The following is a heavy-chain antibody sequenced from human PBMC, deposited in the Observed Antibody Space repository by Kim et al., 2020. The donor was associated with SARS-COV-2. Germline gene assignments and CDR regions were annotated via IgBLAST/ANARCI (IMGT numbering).Heavy chain of an antibody. V-gene: IGHV1-18*01. D-gene: IGHD1-26*01. CDR1: GYTFTSYG. Sequence: ASVKVSCKASGYTFTSYGISWVRQAPGQGLEWMGWISAYNGNTNYAQKLQGRVTMTTDTSTSTAYMELRSLRSDVTAVYYCARGKWELTPRYYYGMDVWGQGTTVTVSS. J-gene: IGHJ6*02. CDR2: ISAYNGNT. CDR3: ARGKWELTPRYYYGMDV.